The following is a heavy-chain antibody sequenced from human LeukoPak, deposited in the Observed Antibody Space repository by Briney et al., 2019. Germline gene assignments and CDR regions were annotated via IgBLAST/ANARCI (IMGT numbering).Heavy chain of an antibody. CDR1: GFTVSSNY. CDR3: ARDHGGGDFDY. D-gene: IGHD3-16*01. V-gene: IGHV3-66*02. J-gene: IGHJ4*02. Sequence: GGSLRLSCAASGFTVSSNYMSWVRQAPGKGLEWVSVIYSGGSTYYADSVKGRFTISRDNSKNTLYLRMNSLRAEDTAVYYCARDHGGGDFDYWGQGTLVTVSS. CDR2: IYSGGST.